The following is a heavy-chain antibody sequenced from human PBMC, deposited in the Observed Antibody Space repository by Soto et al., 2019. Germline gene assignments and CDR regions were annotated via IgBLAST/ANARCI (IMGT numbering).Heavy chain of an antibody. CDR3: ARDRDDYGSGNYYNRIDF. CDR2: IIPLFGTP. J-gene: IGHJ4*02. CDR1: GGIFSTYA. V-gene: IGHV1-69*01. D-gene: IGHD3-10*01. Sequence: QVQLVQSGAEVKKPGSSVKVSCKASGGIFSTYAISWLRQAPGQGLEWMGGIIPLFGTPNYAQRVQGRVPITAEESTSTAYMELSRVRSEDTAVYYCARDRDDYGSGNYYNRIDFWGQGSLVTVSS.